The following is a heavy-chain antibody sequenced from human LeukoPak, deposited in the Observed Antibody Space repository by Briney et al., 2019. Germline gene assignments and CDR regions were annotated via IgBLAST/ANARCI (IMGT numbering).Heavy chain of an antibody. J-gene: IGHJ4*02. CDR2: IRYDGSNK. Sequence: GGSLRLSCAASGFTFSSYGMHWVRQAPGKGLGWVAFIRYDGSNKYYADSVKGRFTISRDNSKNTLYLQMNSLRAEDTAVYYCAKDQVQLWLLDYWGQGTLVTVSS. CDR3: AKDQVQLWLLDY. CDR1: GFTFSSYG. D-gene: IGHD5-18*01. V-gene: IGHV3-30*02.